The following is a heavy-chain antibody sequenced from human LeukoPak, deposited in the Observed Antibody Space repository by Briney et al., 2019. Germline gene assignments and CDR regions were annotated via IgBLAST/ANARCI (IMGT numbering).Heavy chain of an antibody. J-gene: IGHJ4*02. V-gene: IGHV3-48*03. CDR1: GFTFSSYE. D-gene: IGHD3-3*01. CDR2: ISSSGSTI. Sequence: GESLKISCAASGFTFSSYEMNWVRQAPGKGLEWVSYISSSGSTIYYADSVKGRFTISRDNAKNSLYLQMNSLRAEDTAVYYCASSYYDFWSGYSLSYYFDYWGQGTLVTVSS. CDR3: ASSYYDFWSGYSLSYYFDY.